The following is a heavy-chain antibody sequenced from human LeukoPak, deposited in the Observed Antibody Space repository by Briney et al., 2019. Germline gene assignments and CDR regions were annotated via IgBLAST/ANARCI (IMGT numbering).Heavy chain of an antibody. CDR1: GFTFDDYA. J-gene: IGHJ4*02. D-gene: IGHD5-18*01. V-gene: IGHV3-9*01. CDR3: AKDEGGGYSYGSGFDY. Sequence: GRSLRLSCAASGFTFDDYAMHWVRQAPGKGLEWVSGISWNSGSIGYADSVKGRFTISRDNAKNSLYLQMNSLRAEDTALYYCAKDEGGGYSYGSGFDYWGQGTLVTVSS. CDR2: ISWNSGSI.